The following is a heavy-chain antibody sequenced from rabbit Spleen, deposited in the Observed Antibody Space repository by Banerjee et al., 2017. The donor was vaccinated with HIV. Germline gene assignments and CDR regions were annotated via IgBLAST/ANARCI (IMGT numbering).Heavy chain of an antibody. V-gene: IGHV1S40*01. CDR2: IYIGSGST. J-gene: IGHJ6*01. D-gene: IGHD8-1*01. CDR3: ARDSGSSFSTYGMDL. Sequence: QSLEESGGDLVKPGASLTLTCTASGFSFSSSYWMCWVRQAPGKGLEWIACIYIGSGSTYYASWAKGRFTISKTSSTTVTLQMTSLTAADTATYFCARDSGSSFSTYGMDLWGQGTLVTVS. CDR1: GFSFSSSYW.